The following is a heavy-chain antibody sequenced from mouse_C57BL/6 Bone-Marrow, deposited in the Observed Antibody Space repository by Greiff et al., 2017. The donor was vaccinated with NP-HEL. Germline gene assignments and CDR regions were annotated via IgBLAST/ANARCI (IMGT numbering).Heavy chain of an antibody. V-gene: IGHV6-3*01. Sequence: EVKLVESGGGLVQPGGSMKLSCVASGFTFSNYWMNWVRQSPEKGLEWVAQIRLKSDNYATHYAESVKGRFTISRDDSKSSVYLQMNNLRAEDTGIYYGTSYYSNYYAMDYWGQGTAVTVSS. CDR1: GFTFSNYW. CDR3: TSYYSNYYAMDY. CDR2: IRLKSDNYAT. D-gene: IGHD2-5*01. J-gene: IGHJ4*01.